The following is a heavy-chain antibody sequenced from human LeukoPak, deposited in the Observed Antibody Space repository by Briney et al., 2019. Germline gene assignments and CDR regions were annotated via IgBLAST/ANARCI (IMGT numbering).Heavy chain of an antibody. CDR1: GFIFSSYG. CDR3: AREDNFWSGYSGDGMDV. V-gene: IGHV3-33*01. D-gene: IGHD3-3*01. Sequence: PGGSLRLSCAASGFIFSSYGMYWVRQAPGKGLEWLAVISYDGSNRYYADSVKGRFTISRDNSKNTLNLQMNSLRAEDTAVYYCAREDNFWSGYSGDGMDVWGQGTTVTVSS. CDR2: ISYDGSNR. J-gene: IGHJ6*02.